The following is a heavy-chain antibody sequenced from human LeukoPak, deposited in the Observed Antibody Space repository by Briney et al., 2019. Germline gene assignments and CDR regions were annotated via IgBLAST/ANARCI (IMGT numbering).Heavy chain of an antibody. CDR3: ARNHYYDILTGSVTYGMDV. CDR1: GYTFTNYG. D-gene: IGHD3-9*01. V-gene: IGHV1-18*01. J-gene: IGHJ6*02. CDR2: ISAYNGNT. Sequence: EASVKVSCKASGYTFTNYGISWVRQAPGQGLEWMGWISAYNGNTNYAQKLQGRVTTTTDTSTSTAYMELRSLRSDDTAVYYCARNHYYDILTGSVTYGMDVWGQGTTVTVSS.